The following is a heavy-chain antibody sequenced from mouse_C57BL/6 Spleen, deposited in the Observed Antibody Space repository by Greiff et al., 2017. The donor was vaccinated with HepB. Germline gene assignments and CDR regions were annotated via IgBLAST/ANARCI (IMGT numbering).Heavy chain of an antibody. CDR1: GFSFNTYA. CDR3: VGGSSYVGVWYFDV. V-gene: IGHV10-1*01. D-gene: IGHD1-1*01. Sequence: EVKLVESGGGLVQPKGSLKLSCAASGFSFNTYAMNWVRQAPGKGLEWVARIRSKSNNYATYYADSVKDRFTISRDDSESMLYLQMNNLKTEDTAMYYCVGGSSYVGVWYFDVWGTGTTVTVSS. CDR2: IRSKSNNYAT. J-gene: IGHJ1*03.